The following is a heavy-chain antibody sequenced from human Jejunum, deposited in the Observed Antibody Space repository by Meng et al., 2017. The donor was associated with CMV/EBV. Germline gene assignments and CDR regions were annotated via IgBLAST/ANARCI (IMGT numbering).Heavy chain of an antibody. Sequence: SWVRQAPGKELEWVGRIKSKTDGGTTDYAAPVKGKIHSSSDDSKNTLYLQMNSLKTEDTAMYYCTTDTPVHYFDFLVSPRPGLRGWGQGTLVTVSS. V-gene: IGHV3-15*01. CDR3: TTDTPVHYFDFLVSPRPGLRG. J-gene: IGHJ4*02. CDR2: IKSKTDGGTT. D-gene: IGHD3-9*01.